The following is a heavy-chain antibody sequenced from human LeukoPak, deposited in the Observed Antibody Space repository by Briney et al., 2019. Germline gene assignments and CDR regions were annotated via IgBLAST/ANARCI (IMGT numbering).Heavy chain of an antibody. CDR3: ARGATVTNNWFDP. V-gene: IGHV1-8*01. Sequence: ASVKVSCKASGYTFTSYDINWVRQATGQGLEWMGWMNPNSGNTGYAQKFQDRVTMTRNTSISTAYMELSSLRSEDTAVYYCARGATVTNNWFDPWGQGTLVTVSS. CDR2: MNPNSGNT. J-gene: IGHJ5*02. CDR1: GYTFTSYD. D-gene: IGHD4-17*01.